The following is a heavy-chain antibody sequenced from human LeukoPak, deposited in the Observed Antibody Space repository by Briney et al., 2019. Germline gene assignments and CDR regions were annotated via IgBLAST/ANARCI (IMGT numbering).Heavy chain of an antibody. CDR2: IKQDGSEK. CDR3: ARRQIAAGDWFDP. Sequence: GGSLRLSCAASGFTFSSYWMSWVRQAPGKGLEWVANIKQDGSEKYYVDSVKGRFTISRDKAKNSLYLQMNSLRAEDTAVYYCARRQIAAGDWFDPWGQGTLVTVSS. J-gene: IGHJ5*02. D-gene: IGHD6-13*01. CDR1: GFTFSSYW. V-gene: IGHV3-7*01.